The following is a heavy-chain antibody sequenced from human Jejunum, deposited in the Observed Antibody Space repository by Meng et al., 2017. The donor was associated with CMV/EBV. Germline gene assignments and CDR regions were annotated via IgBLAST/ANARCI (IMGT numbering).Heavy chain of an antibody. J-gene: IGHJ5*02. CDR3: ARGRGSSSVLRGRLDP. V-gene: IGHV4-34*01. CDR1: GGSFSGYY. CDR2: IYHSGST. D-gene: IGHD3-16*01. Sequence: GGSFSGYYWPWIRQPSGKGLEWIGEIYHSGSTNYNPSLKSRVTISIDTSKNQFSLKLTSVTAADTAVYFCARGRGSSSVLRGRLDPWGPGTLVTVSS.